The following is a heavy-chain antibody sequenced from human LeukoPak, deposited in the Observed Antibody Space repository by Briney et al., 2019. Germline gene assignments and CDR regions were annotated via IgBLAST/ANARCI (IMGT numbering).Heavy chain of an antibody. D-gene: IGHD3-3*01. J-gene: IGHJ4*02. CDR1: GYTFSSYA. CDR2: INAGNGNT. Sequence: ASVKVSCKASGYTFSSYALHWVRQAPGQRLEWMGWINAGNGNTKYSQKFQGRVTITRDTSASTAYMELSSLRSEDTAVYYCASTKNTLRFLEWYKLDYWGQGTLVTVSS. V-gene: IGHV1-3*01. CDR3: ASTKNTLRFLEWYKLDY.